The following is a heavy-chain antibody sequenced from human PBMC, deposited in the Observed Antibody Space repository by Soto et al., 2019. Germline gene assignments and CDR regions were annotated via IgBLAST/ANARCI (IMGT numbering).Heavy chain of an antibody. CDR2: IYYSGST. CDR1: GGSISSGGYY. D-gene: IGHD4-17*01. V-gene: IGHV4-31*03. Sequence: SETLALTCTVSGGSISSGGYYWSWIRQHPGKGLEWIGYIYYSGSTYYNPSLKSRVTISVDTSKNQFSLKLSSVTAADTAVYYCATDYGDNYFDDWGQGTLVTVSS. J-gene: IGHJ4*02. CDR3: ATDYGDNYFDD.